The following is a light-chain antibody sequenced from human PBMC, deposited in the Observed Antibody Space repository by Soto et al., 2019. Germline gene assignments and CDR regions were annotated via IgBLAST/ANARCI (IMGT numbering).Light chain of an antibody. V-gene: IGLV2-8*01. Sequence: QSVLTQPPSASGSPGQSVTISCTGTSSDIGAYNYVSWFQQHPGEAPKLIISEVIKRPSGVPDRFSGSKSGNTASLTVSGLQAEDEADYYCTSYGGRDNLMFGGGTKLTVL. J-gene: IGLJ3*02. CDR2: EVI. CDR1: SSDIGAYNY. CDR3: TSYGGRDNLM.